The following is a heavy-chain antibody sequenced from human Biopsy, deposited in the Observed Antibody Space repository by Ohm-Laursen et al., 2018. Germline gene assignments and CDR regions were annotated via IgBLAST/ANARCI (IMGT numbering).Heavy chain of an antibody. CDR1: GGSISNYF. D-gene: IGHD3-22*01. J-gene: IGHJ6*02. Sequence: SDTLSLTCAVSGGSISNYFWTWIRQPPGKGLEWIGYFRFEDRTNYNPSLKSRVTISVETSKNHFSLKVRSVTAADTAVYYCVRGVDYYDPYHYYALDVWGQGTTVTVSS. V-gene: IGHV4-59*12. CDR2: FRFEDRT. CDR3: VRGVDYYDPYHYYALDV.